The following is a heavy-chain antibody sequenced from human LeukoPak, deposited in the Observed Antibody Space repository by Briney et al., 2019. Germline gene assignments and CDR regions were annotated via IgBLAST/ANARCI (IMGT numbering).Heavy chain of an antibody. V-gene: IGHV4-39*01. Sequence: PSETLSLTCTVSGGSITSSGYYWGWIRQPPGKGLEWIGALYYSGTTYYNPSLKSRVTLSVDTSKNQFSLKLSSVTAADTAVYYCARTDIVLMVYAIVHFDLWGRGTLVTVSS. D-gene: IGHD2-8*01. CDR1: GGSITSSGYY. CDR2: LYYSGTT. CDR3: ARTDIVLMVYAIVHFDL. J-gene: IGHJ2*01.